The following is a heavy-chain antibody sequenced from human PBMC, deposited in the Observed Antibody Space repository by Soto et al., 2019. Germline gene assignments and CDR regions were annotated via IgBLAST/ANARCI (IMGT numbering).Heavy chain of an antibody. CDR3: ARQWGNWYWAFNV. CDR1: GGSVPTSDYS. V-gene: IGHV4-39*01. CDR2: VYYSGST. J-gene: IGHJ3*01. Sequence: SESLSLTFTVSGGSVPTSDYSTGWIRQPPGKGLEWIGSVYYSGSTHYNPSLESRVTLSVDTSKNQFSLKLNSVTAADTAVYYCARQWGNWYWAFNVWGQGT. D-gene: IGHD6-13*01.